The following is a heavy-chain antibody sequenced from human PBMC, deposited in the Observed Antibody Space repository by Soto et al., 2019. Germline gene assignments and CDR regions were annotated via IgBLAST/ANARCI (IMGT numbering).Heavy chain of an antibody. Sequence: PSETLSLTCTVSGGSISSGGYYWSWIRQHPGKGLEWIGYIYYSGSTYYNPSLKSRVTISVDTSKNQFSLKLSSVTAADTAVYYCARDRVYDFWSGYSPIYYYYYGMDVWGQGTTVTVS. CDR1: GGSISSGGYY. CDR3: ARDRVYDFWSGYSPIYYYYYGMDV. J-gene: IGHJ6*02. V-gene: IGHV4-31*03. D-gene: IGHD3-3*01. CDR2: IYYSGST.